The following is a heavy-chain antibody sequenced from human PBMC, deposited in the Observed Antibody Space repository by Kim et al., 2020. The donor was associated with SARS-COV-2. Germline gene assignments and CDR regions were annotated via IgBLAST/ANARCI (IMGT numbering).Heavy chain of an antibody. V-gene: IGHV1-18*01. Sequence: ASVKVSCKASGYTFTSYGISWVRQAPGQGLEWMGWISAYNGNTNYAQKLQGRVTMTTDTSTSTAYMELRSLRSDDTAVYYCARGPMRPVRYFDWLAPSADGMDVWGQGTTVTVSS. J-gene: IGHJ6*02. CDR3: ARGPMRPVRYFDWLAPSADGMDV. D-gene: IGHD3-9*01. CDR2: ISAYNGNT. CDR1: GYTFTSYG.